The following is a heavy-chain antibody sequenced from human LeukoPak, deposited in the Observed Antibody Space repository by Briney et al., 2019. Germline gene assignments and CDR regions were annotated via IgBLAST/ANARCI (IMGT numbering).Heavy chain of an antibody. CDR2: IYYSGST. J-gene: IGHJ5*02. CDR1: GGSISSGGYY. D-gene: IGHD2-15*01. Sequence: SQTLSLTCTVSGGSISSGGYYWSWIRQHPGKGLEWIGYIYYSGSTYYNPSLKSRVTISVDTSKNQFSLKLSSVTAADTAVYYCARDPCSGGSCYSGSWGQVTLVTVSS. CDR3: ARDPCSGGSCYSGS. V-gene: IGHV4-31*03.